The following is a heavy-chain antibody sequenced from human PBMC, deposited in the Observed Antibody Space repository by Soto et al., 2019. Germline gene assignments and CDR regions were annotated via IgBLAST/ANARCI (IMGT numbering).Heavy chain of an antibody. D-gene: IGHD1-1*01. J-gene: IGHJ3*01. CDR3: AGPLRVEPFDL. CDR2: IDPDIGEP. Sequence: ASVKVSCKVSGYTLPELPIHWVRQTPGKGLEWMGAIDPDIGEPIYAQNFQARLTMTEDTSTNTGYMELSGLKSDDTAVYFCAGPLRVEPFDLWGQGTMVTVSS. V-gene: IGHV1-24*01. CDR1: GYTLPELP.